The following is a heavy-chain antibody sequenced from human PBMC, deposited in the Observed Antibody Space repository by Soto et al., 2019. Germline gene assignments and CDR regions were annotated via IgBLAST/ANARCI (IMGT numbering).Heavy chain of an antibody. Sequence: ASVKVSCKASGYTFTGYYMHWVRQAPGQGLEWMGWINPNSGGTNYAQKFQGRVTMTRDTSISTAYMELSRLRSDDTAVYYCARRGNVVVPAARNWFDPWGQGTLVTVSS. J-gene: IGHJ5*02. D-gene: IGHD2-2*01. CDR1: GYTFTGYY. CDR3: ARRGNVVVPAARNWFDP. CDR2: INPNSGGT. V-gene: IGHV1-2*02.